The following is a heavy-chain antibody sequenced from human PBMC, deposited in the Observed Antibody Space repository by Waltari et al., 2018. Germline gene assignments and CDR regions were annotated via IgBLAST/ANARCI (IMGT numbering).Heavy chain of an antibody. CDR1: GGHISSSS. CDR3: ARDLELTDYYYYMDV. CDR2: IYTSGST. D-gene: IGHD1-26*01. J-gene: IGHJ6*03. Sequence: QVQLQESGPGLVKPSETLSLTCTVWGGHISSSSWSWIRQPAGKGLEWIGRIYTSGSTNYNPSLKSRVTMSVDTSKNQFSLKLSSVTAADTAVYYCARDLELTDYYYYMDVWGKGTTVTISS. V-gene: IGHV4-4*07.